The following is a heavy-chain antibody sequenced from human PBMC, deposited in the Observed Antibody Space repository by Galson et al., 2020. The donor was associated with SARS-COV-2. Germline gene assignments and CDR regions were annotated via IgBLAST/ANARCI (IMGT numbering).Heavy chain of an antibody. D-gene: IGHD6-13*01. V-gene: IGHV4-39*01. CDR1: GGSISSSSYY. J-gene: IGHJ6*02. Sequence: SETLSLTCTVSGGSISSSSYYWGWIRQPPGKGLEWIGSIYYSGSTYYNPSLKSRVTISVDTSKNQFSLKLSSVTAADTAVYYCARHLFEAAAGGWGYYYGMDVWGQGTTVTVSS. CDR3: ARHLFEAAAGGWGYYYGMDV. CDR2: IYYSGST.